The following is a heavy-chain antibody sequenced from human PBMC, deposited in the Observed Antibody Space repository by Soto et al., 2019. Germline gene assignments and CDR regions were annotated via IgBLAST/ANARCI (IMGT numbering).Heavy chain of an antibody. J-gene: IGHJ6*02. D-gene: IGHD1-26*01. CDR1: GDSVSSNSAA. Sequence: QTLSLTCAISGDSVSSNSAAWNWIRQSPSRGLEWLGRTYYRSKWYNDYAVSVKSRITINPDTSKNQFSLQLNSVTPEDTAVYYCARGLSGSYYYYYYYGMGVWGQGTTVTVSS. V-gene: IGHV6-1*01. CDR2: TYYRSKWYN. CDR3: ARGLSGSYYYYYYYGMGV.